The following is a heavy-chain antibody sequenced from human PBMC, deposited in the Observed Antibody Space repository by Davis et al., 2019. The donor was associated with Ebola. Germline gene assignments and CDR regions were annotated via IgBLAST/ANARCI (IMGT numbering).Heavy chain of an antibody. CDR3: AKDQGMIRWYYFDY. J-gene: IGHJ4*02. CDR2: ISGSGGST. Sequence: GESLKISCAASGFTFSSYAMSWVRQAPGKGLEWVSAISGSGGSTYYADSVKGRFTISRDNSKNTLYLQMNSLRAEDTAVYYCAKDQGMIRWYYFDYWGQGTLVTVSS. CDR1: GFTFSSYA. D-gene: IGHD4-23*01. V-gene: IGHV3-23*01.